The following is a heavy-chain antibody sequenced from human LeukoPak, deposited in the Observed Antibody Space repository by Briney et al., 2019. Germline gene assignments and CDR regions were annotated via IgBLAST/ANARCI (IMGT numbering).Heavy chain of an antibody. J-gene: IGHJ4*02. CDR2: IYYSGST. CDR1: GGSISSSSYY. D-gene: IGHD5-18*01. CDR3: ARGDVDTGDIYFDY. V-gene: IGHV4-61*05. Sequence: SETLSLTCTVSGGSISSSSYYWGWIRQPPGKGLEWIGYIYYSGSTNYNPSLKSRVTISVDTSKNQFSLKLSSVTAADTAVYYCARGDVDTGDIYFDYWGQGTLVTVSS.